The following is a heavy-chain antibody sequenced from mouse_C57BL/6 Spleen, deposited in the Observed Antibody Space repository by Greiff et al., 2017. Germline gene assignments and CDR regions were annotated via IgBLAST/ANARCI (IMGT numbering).Heavy chain of an antibody. J-gene: IGHJ2*01. D-gene: IGHD3-2*02. V-gene: IGHV1-52*01. CDR1: GYTFTSYW. CDR2: IDPSDSET. CDR3: ASGTAQADY. Sequence: QVQLQQPGAELVRPGSSVKLSCKASGYTFTSYWMHWVKQRPIQGLEWIGNIDPSDSETHYNQKFKDKATLTVDKSSSTSYMQLSSLTSEDSAVYYCASGTAQADYWGQGTTLTVSS.